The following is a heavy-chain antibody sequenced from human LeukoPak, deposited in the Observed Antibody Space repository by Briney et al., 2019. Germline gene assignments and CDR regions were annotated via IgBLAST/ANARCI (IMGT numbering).Heavy chain of an antibody. CDR1: GFTFSNYN. J-gene: IGHJ4*02. V-gene: IGHV3-21*01. D-gene: IGHD6-6*01. Sequence: GGSLRLSCAASGFTFSNYNMNWVRQAPGQELEWVSSISSSSIFIYYADSVKGRFTISRDNAKSSMYLQMNSLRAEDTAVYYCARDAGGSISVDSWGQGTLVTVSS. CDR2: ISSSSIFI. CDR3: ARDAGGSISVDS.